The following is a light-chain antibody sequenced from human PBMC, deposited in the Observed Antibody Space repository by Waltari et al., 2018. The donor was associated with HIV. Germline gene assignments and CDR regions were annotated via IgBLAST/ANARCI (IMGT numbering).Light chain of an antibody. V-gene: IGKV3-15*01. CDR2: GAS. J-gene: IGKJ1*01. CDR1: QSVSSN. Sequence: EIVMTQSPATLSLSPGERATLSCRASQSVSSNLAWYQQKPGLAPRLLIYGASTRATGIPARFSGSGSGTDFTPTISSLQSEDFAVYYCQQYNNWASWTFGQGTNVEI. CDR3: QQYNNWASWT.